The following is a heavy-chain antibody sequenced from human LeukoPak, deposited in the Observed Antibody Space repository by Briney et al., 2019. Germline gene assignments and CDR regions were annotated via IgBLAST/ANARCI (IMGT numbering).Heavy chain of an antibody. CDR1: GFNFNVYS. J-gene: IGHJ4*02. CDR2: MTSDSNTI. V-gene: IGHV3-48*01. D-gene: IGHD2-2*01. Sequence: GGSLRLSCAASGFNFNVYSMNWVRQAPGKGLEWISYMTSDSNTIYYADSVRGRFTISRDNAKKSVYLELSNLRADDTAMYYCATLCSTSCYQRYLGYWGQGTLVTVSS. CDR3: ATLCSTSCYQRYLGY.